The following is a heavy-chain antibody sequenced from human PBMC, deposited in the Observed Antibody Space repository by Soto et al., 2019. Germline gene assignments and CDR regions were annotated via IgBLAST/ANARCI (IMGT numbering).Heavy chain of an antibody. CDR3: ARGGYYDSSGYYYGY. V-gene: IGHV1-8*01. D-gene: IGHD3-22*01. J-gene: IGHJ4*02. CDR1: GYTFTSYD. Sequence: ASVKISCKSSGYTFTSYDINWVRQATGQGLEWMGWMNPNSGNTGYAQKFQGRVTMTRNTSISTAYMELSSLRSEDTAVYYCARGGYYDSSGYYYGYWGQGTLVTVSS. CDR2: MNPNSGNT.